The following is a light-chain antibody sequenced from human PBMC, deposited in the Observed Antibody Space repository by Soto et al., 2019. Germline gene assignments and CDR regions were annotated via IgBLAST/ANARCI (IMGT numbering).Light chain of an antibody. CDR3: SSYAGSNSYV. CDR1: SSDFGGYNY. V-gene: IGLV2-8*01. J-gene: IGLJ1*01. Sequence: QSALTQPPSASGSPGQSVTISCTGTSSDFGGYNYVSWYQQHPGKAPKLIIYEGTKRPSGVPDRFSGSKSGNTASLTVSGLQAEDEADYYCSSYAGSNSYVFGTGTKVTVL. CDR2: EGT.